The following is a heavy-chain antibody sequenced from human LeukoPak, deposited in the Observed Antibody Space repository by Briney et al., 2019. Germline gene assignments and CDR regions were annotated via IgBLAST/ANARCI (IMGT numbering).Heavy chain of an antibody. Sequence: SETLSLTCTVSGGSISIYYWSWIRQPPGKGLEWIGYIYYSGSTNYNPSLKSRVTISVDTSKNQFSLKLGSVTAADTAVYYCARDPSGYRHDAFDIRGQGTMVTVSS. CDR2: IYYSGST. J-gene: IGHJ3*02. V-gene: IGHV4-59*01. D-gene: IGHD2-15*01. CDR1: GGSISIYY. CDR3: ARDPSGYRHDAFDI.